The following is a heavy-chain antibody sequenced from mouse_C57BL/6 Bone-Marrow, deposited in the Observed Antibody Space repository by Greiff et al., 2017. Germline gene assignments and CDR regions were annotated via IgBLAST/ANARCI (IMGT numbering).Heavy chain of an antibody. V-gene: IGHV1-63*01. Sequence: QVQLKQSGAELVRPGTSVKMSCKASGYTFTNYWIGWAKQRPGHGLEWIGDIYPGGGYTNYNEKFKGKATLTADKSSSTAYMQVSSLTSEDSAIYYCARWNYYGSSPYAMDYWGQGTSVTVSS. J-gene: IGHJ4*01. CDR1: GYTFTNYW. CDR3: ARWNYYGSSPYAMDY. D-gene: IGHD1-1*01. CDR2: IYPGGGYT.